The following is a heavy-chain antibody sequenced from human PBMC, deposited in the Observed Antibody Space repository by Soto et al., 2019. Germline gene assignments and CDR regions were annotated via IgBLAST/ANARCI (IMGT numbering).Heavy chain of an antibody. Sequence: QVQLVESGGGVVQPGRSLRLSCAASGFTFSSYGMHWVRQAPGKGLEWVAVIWYDGSNKYYADSVKGRFTISRDNSKNPQYQQMNSMRAEDTAVYYCGRERGYYFWNGYDVDYLGQGTLFTASP. D-gene: IGHD3-3*01. J-gene: IGHJ4*02. CDR2: IWYDGSNK. CDR1: GFTFSSYG. V-gene: IGHV3-33*01. CDR3: GRERGYYFWNGYDVDY.